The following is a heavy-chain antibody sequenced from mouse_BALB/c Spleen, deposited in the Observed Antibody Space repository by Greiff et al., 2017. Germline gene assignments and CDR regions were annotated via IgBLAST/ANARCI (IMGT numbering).Heavy chain of an antibody. Sequence: QVQLQQSGAELMKPGASVTISCKATGYTFSSYWIEWVKQRPGHGLEWIGEILPGSGSTNYNEKFKGKATFTADTSSNTAYMQLSSLTSEDSAVYYCARYRYDRAYWGQGTLVTVSA. V-gene: IGHV1-9*01. CDR3: ARYRYDRAY. CDR1: GYTFSSYW. CDR2: ILPGSGST. D-gene: IGHD2-14*01. J-gene: IGHJ3*01.